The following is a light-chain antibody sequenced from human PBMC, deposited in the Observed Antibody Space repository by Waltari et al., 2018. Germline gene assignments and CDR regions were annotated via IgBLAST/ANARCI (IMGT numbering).Light chain of an antibody. Sequence: DIQMSQSPSSLSASVGDRVTITCRASQYISDYLHWYQQKPGKAPQLLIYTASTLQSGVPSRFSGSGSGSDFTLTISSLQPEDFATYCCQQYISPPLTFGGGTKVEIK. CDR2: TAS. V-gene: IGKV1-39*01. CDR1: QYISDY. J-gene: IGKJ4*01. CDR3: QQYISPPLT.